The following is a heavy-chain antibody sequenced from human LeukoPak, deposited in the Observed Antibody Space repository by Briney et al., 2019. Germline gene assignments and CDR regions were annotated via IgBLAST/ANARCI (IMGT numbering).Heavy chain of an antibody. Sequence: GGSLRLSCAASGFTVSNFWMHWVRQVPGKGLVWVSRIDGGASSTSYADAVKGRFSISRDNGKSTLYLQMNSLRVEDTAVYYCARGPGSTGGAYVGDYWGHGTLVTVSS. CDR1: GFTVSNFW. V-gene: IGHV3-74*01. CDR2: IDGGASST. CDR3: ARGPGSTGGAYVGDY. J-gene: IGHJ4*01. D-gene: IGHD4-23*01.